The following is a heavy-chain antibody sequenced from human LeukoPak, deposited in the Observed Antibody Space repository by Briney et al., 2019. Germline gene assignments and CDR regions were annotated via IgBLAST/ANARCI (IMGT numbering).Heavy chain of an antibody. CDR2: ITGRGAFT. V-gene: IGHV3-23*01. CDR3: ARGRHSSSWSPIDY. CDR1: GFTFIKFS. Sequence: GGSLRLSCAASGFTFIKFSMTWVRQAPGKGLEWVSAITGRGAFTDYADSVKGRFTISRDNSKNTLYLQMNSLRAEDTAIYYCARGRHSSSWSPIDYWGQGTLVTVSS. D-gene: IGHD6-13*01. J-gene: IGHJ4*02.